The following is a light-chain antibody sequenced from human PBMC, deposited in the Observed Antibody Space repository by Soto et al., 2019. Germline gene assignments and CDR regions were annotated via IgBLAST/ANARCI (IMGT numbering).Light chain of an antibody. J-gene: IGKJ2*01. V-gene: IGKV1-5*03. CDR1: QSISSW. CDR2: KAS. CDR3: QQYNSYSYT. Sequence: DIQMTQSPSTLSASVGDRVTITCRASQSISSWLAWYQQKPGKAPKLLIYKASSSESGVPSRFSGSGSGTEFTLTISSLQPDDFATYDCQQYNSYSYTFGQGTKLEIK.